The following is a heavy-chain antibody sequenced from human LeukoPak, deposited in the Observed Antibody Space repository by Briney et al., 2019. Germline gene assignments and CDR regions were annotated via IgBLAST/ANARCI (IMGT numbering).Heavy chain of an antibody. J-gene: IGHJ4*02. CDR3: ARGLIVPSTIFDY. D-gene: IGHD2-2*01. CDR2: ISHRGTT. V-gene: IGHV4-34*01. CDR1: SGPFSSYQ. Sequence: KTSETLSLTCAVYSGPFSSYQWNWIRQPPGKGLEWIGEISHRGTTNYNPSLKSRVTMSVDRSENQFSLKLSSVTAADTAVYYCARGLIVPSTIFDYWGQGALVTVSS.